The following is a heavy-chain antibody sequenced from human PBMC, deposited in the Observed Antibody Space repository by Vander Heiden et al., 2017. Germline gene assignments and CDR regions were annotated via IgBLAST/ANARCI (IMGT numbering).Heavy chain of an antibody. D-gene: IGHD1-7*01. V-gene: IGHV4-39*01. Sequence: QLQLQESGPGVLTPSETLSLTCTVSGASLSSRGYYWAWIRQCPGMGLEWIATIYYSGRTYYNPSLKSRVTMSLDTSKNQFSLRLSSVTAADTAVYYCAKKESGTMMDYWGQGALVTVSS. J-gene: IGHJ4*02. CDR1: GASLSSRGYY. CDR3: AKKESGTMMDY. CDR2: IYYSGRT.